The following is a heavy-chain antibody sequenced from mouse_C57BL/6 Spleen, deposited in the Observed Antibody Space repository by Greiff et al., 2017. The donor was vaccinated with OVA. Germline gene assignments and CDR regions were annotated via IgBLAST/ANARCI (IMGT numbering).Heavy chain of an antibody. CDR1: GFTFSSYA. CDR2: ISDGGSYT. J-gene: IGHJ1*03. CDR3: ARETTTVARYFDV. V-gene: IGHV5-4*01. D-gene: IGHD1-1*01. Sequence: DVKLVESGGGLVKPGGSLKLSCAASGFTFSSYAMSWVRQTPEKRLEWVATISDGGSYTYYPDNVKGRFTISRDNAKNNLYLQMSHLKSEDTAMYYCARETTTVARYFDVWGTGTTVTVSS.